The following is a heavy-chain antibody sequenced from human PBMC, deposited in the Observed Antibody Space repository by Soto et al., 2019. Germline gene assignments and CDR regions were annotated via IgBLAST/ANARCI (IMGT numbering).Heavy chain of an antibody. CDR1: GYTFTSHD. V-gene: IGHV1-8*01. D-gene: IGHD2-2*01. Sequence: QVQLVQSGAEVKKPGASVKVSCKASGYTFTSHDINWMRQATGQGLEWMGWMNPNSGHTNYAQKFQGSVTMTRDTSISTAYMELTHLRSEDTAIYYCASDMSTTWGQGTLVTVSS. J-gene: IGHJ5*02. CDR3: ASDMSTT. CDR2: MNPNSGHT.